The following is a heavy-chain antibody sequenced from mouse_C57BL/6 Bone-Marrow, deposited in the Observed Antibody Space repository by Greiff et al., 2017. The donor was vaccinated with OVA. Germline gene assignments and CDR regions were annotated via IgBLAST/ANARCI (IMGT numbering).Heavy chain of an antibody. CDR2: IYPRSGNT. V-gene: IGHV1-81*01. J-gene: IGHJ1*03. D-gene: IGHD1-1*01. Sequence: QVQLKQSGAELARPGASVKLSCKASGYTFTSYGISWVKQRTGQGLEWIGEIYPRSGNTYYNEKFKGKATLTADKSSSTAYMELRSLTSEDSAVYFCARYYYGSSYRYWYFDVWGTGTTVTVSS. CDR1: GYTFTSYG. CDR3: ARYYYGSSYRYWYFDV.